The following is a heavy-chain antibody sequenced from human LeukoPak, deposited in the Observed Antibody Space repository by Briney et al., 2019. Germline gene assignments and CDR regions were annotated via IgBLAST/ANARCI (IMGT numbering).Heavy chain of an antibody. J-gene: IGHJ4*02. CDR3: ATAPWDCSGGSCDRYYFDY. CDR2: FDPEDGET. D-gene: IGHD2-15*01. CDR1: GYTLTELS. V-gene: IGHV1-24*01. Sequence: ASVKVSCKVSGYTLTELSMHWVRQAPGKGLEWMGGFDPEDGETIYAQKFQGRVTMTEDTSTDTAYMELSSPRSEDTAVYYCATAPWDCSGGSCDRYYFDYWGQGTLVTVSS.